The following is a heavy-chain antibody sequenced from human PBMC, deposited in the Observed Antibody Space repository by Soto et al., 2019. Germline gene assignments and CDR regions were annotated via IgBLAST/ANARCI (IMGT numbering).Heavy chain of an antibody. D-gene: IGHD2-2*01. CDR2: ISGSGGST. CDR1: GFTFSSYA. Sequence: PGGSLRLSCAASGFTFSSYAMSWVRQAPGKGLEWVSAISGSGGSTYYADSVKGRFTISRDNSKNTLYLQMNSLRAEDTAVYSCAKAAQDFVVVRRFDPWGKGPLVPVPS. V-gene: IGHV3-23*01. CDR3: AKAAQDFVVVRRFDP. J-gene: IGHJ5*02.